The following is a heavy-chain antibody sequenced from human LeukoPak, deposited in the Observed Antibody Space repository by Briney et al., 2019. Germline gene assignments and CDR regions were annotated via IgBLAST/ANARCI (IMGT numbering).Heavy chain of an antibody. CDR1: GGTFSRFT. CDR3: AREWGLESSGYYYAY. D-gene: IGHD3-22*01. V-gene: IGHV1-69*01. J-gene: IGHJ4*02. Sequence: SVKVSCKASGGTFSRFTISWVRQAPGQGFEWMGGITPIFGTANFAQKFQGRVSITADGSTSTAFMELSSLKSEDTAVYYCAREWGLESSGYYYAYWGQGTLVTVSS. CDR2: ITPIFGTA.